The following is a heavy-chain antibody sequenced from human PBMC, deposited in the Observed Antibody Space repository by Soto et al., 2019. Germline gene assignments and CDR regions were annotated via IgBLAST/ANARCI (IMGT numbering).Heavy chain of an antibody. J-gene: IGHJ1*01. CDR3: TRGYAVNWHTPHY. D-gene: IGHD4-4*01. CDR1: GGSFSGFY. CDR2: INHIGIT. V-gene: IGHV4-34*01. Sequence: QVQVQQWGAGLVKPSETLSLTCAVHGGSFSGFYWSWIRQPPGKGLEYIGEINHIGITNYNPSLKSRVTSSVDTSENQLSPKLNSVPAADTAVYYCTRGYAVNWHTPHYWGQGTLVTVPS.